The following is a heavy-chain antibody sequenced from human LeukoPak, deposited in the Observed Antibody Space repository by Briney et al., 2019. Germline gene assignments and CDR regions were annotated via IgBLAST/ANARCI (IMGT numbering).Heavy chain of an antibody. CDR3: ARDPPEPSAAGGYYFDY. D-gene: IGHD6-13*01. Sequence: GGSLRLSCAASGFTFSSYAMHWVRQAPGKGLEWVAVISYDGSNKYYADSVKGRFTISRDNSKNTLYLQMNSLRAEDTAVYYCARDPPEPSAAGGYYFDYWGQGTLVTVSS. CDR1: GFTFSSYA. J-gene: IGHJ4*02. V-gene: IGHV3-30-3*01. CDR2: ISYDGSNK.